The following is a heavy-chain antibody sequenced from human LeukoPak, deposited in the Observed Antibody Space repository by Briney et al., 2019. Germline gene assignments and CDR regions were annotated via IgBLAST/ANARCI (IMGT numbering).Heavy chain of an antibody. CDR1: GFNFMGYE. J-gene: IGHJ4*02. CDR3: ARGRSYRNFDY. Sequence: GGSLRLSCVASGFNFMGYEMHWVRQAPGGGLEWVSYINSRGSTIYYGHSVKGRFTISRDNAENSLYLEMNSLRVEDTALYYCARGRSYRNFDYWGQGTLVTVSS. CDR2: INSRGSTI. D-gene: IGHD3-10*01. V-gene: IGHV3-48*03.